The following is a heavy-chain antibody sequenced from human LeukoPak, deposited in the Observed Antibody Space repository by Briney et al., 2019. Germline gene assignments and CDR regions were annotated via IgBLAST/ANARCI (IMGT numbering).Heavy chain of an antibody. D-gene: IGHD3/OR15-3a*01. Sequence: SETLSLTCTVSSGSISTSNYYWGWVRQPPGKGLEWIGSIYYSGNTYYNASLKSQVSISIDTSKNQFSLRLTSVTAADTAVYYCARQTGSGLFILPGGQGTLVTVSS. CDR3: ARQTGSGLFILP. J-gene: IGHJ4*02. V-gene: IGHV4-39*01. CDR2: IYYSGNT. CDR1: SGSISTSNYY.